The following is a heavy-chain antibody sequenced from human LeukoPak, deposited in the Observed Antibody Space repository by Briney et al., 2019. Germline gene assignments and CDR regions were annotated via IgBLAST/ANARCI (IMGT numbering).Heavy chain of an antibody. CDR1: GYTFTGYY. V-gene: IGHV1-2*02. CDR3: AREMCSGGSCYSYPDAFDI. CDR2: INPNSGGT. D-gene: IGHD2-15*01. Sequence: ASVKVSCKASGYTFTGYYMHWVRQAPGQELEWMGWINPNSGGTNYAQKFQGRVTMTRDTSISTAYMELSRLRSDDTAVYYCAREMCSGGSCYSYPDAFDIWGQGTMVTVSS. J-gene: IGHJ3*02.